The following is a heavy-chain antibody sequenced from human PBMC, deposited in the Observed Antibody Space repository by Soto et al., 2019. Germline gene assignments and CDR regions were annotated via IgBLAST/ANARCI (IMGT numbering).Heavy chain of an antibody. CDR2: IDGSGTAM. Sequence: PGGSLRLSCAASGFTFINFRMNWIRQAPGKGLEWVSHIDGSGTAMSYVGSVKGRFTISRDNAKNSLYLEMTSLRDEDTAVYYCARQLYTVVTPQDYWGRGTLVTVSS. V-gene: IGHV3-48*02. CDR3: ARQLYTVVTPQDY. J-gene: IGHJ4*02. D-gene: IGHD2-21*02. CDR1: GFTFINFR.